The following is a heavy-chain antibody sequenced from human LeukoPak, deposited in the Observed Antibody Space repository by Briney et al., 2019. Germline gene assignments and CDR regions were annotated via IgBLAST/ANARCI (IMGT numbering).Heavy chain of an antibody. CDR2: IYYSGST. J-gene: IGHJ4*02. V-gene: IGHV4-59*08. D-gene: IGHD5-18*01. CDR3: ATCCGHSYANDY. Sequence: PSETLSLTCTVSGGSISSYYWSWIRQPPGKGLEWIGYIYYSGSTNYNPSLKSRVTISVDTSKNQFSLKLSSVTAADTAVYYCATCCGHSYANDYWGQGTLVTVSS. CDR1: GGSISSYY.